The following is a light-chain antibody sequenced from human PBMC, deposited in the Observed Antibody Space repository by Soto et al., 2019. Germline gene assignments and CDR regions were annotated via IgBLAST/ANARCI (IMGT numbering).Light chain of an antibody. V-gene: IGKV3-15*01. J-gene: IGKJ4*01. CDR2: GAF. CDR1: QSVSSN. Sequence: EIVMTQSPATLSVSPGERATLSCRASQSVSSNLAWYQQKPGQAPRLLIYGAFTRATGIPVRFSGSGSGTEFTLTISSLQSEDFAIYYCQQYKNWPPLTFGGGTKVESK. CDR3: QQYKNWPPLT.